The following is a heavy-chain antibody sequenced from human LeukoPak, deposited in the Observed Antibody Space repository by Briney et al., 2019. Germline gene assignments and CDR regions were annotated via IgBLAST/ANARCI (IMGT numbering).Heavy chain of an antibody. J-gene: IGHJ4*02. CDR2: VSAGHHA. CDR1: GLTLGGHD. Sequence: GSLRLSCTASGLTLGGHDMHWVRQTTGDGLEWVAAVSAGHHAFYAGSVRGRFTVSREDAKNSSFLQMNSLRAGDTAIYYCVREARGYHYTYFDYWGQGSLVTVSS. V-gene: IGHV3-13*01. CDR3: VREARGYHYTYFDY. D-gene: IGHD5-18*01.